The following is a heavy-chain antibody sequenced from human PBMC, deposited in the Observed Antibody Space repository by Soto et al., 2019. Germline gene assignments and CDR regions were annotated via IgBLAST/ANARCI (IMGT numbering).Heavy chain of an antibody. CDR2: IYYSGST. Sequence: PSETLSLTCTVSGGSISSYYWSWIRQPPGKGLEWIGYIYYSGSTNYNPSLKSRVTISVDTSKNQFSLKLRSVTAADTAVYYCARGAVVNFDSWGQGTLVTVSS. CDR3: ARGAVVNFDS. D-gene: IGHD3-22*01. J-gene: IGHJ4*02. CDR1: GGSISSYY. V-gene: IGHV4-59*12.